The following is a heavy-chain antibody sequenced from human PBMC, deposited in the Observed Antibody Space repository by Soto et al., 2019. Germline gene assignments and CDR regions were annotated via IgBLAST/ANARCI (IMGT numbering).Heavy chain of an antibody. CDR2: MYSGGDT. CDR3: ATEAEDTPVPDY. J-gene: IGHJ4*02. CDR1: GITVSREF. D-gene: IGHD2-2*01. V-gene: IGHV3-66*01. Sequence: EVQLVESGGGLVQPGGSLRLSCAASGITVSREFISWVRQAPGKGMEWVSVMYSGGDTYYADSVRGRFTVSRDNSKNTLNLQMNSLRAEDTAVYYCATEAEDTPVPDYWGQGTLVTVSS.